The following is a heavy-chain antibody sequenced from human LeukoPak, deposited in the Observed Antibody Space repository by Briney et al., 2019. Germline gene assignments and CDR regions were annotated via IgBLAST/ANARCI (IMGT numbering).Heavy chain of an antibody. Sequence: SETLSLTCAVYGGSFSGYFWSWIRQPAGKGLEWIGRIYTSGSTNYNPSLKRRVTMSVDTSKNQFSLRLSSVAAADTAVYYCARDYDSSSSPVSYWYFDLWGRGTLVTVSS. CDR3: ARDYDSSSSPVSYWYFDL. V-gene: IGHV4-4*07. D-gene: IGHD6-6*01. CDR2: IYTSGST. J-gene: IGHJ2*01. CDR1: GGSFSGYF.